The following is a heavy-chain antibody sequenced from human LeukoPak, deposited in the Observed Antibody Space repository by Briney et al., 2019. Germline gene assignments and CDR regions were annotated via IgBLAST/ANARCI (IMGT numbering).Heavy chain of an antibody. J-gene: IGHJ4*02. D-gene: IGHD6-25*01. Sequence: GRSLRLSCAASGFTFGSYGMHWVRQAPGQGLEGGAFISYDRSETYYADSVKGRFSISRDNSKNTVYLQMNSLRTEDRAVYYCAREGGYYFDHWGQGTLVTVSS. CDR3: AREGGYYFDH. CDR2: ISYDRSET. V-gene: IGHV3-30*03. CDR1: GFTFGSYG.